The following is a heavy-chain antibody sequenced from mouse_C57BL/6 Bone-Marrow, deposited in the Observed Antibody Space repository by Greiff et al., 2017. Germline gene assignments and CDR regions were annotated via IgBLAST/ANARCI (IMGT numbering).Heavy chain of an antibody. V-gene: IGHV14-4*01. CDR2: IDPENGDT. J-gene: IGHJ2*01. Sequence: EVQGVESGAELVRPGASVKLSCTASGFNIKDDYMHWVKQRPEQGLEWIGWIDPENGDTEYASKFQGKATITADTSSNTAYLQLSSLTSEDTAVYYCTTYYYGYYFDYWGQGTTLTVSS. D-gene: IGHD1-1*01. CDR1: GFNIKDDY. CDR3: TTYYYGYYFDY.